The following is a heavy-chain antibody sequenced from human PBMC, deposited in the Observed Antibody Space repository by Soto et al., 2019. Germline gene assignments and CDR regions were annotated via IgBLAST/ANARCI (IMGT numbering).Heavy chain of an antibody. Sequence: SETLSLTCTVSGDSIGSSYWSWIRQSPGKGLEWIGYIYYSGSTNYNPSLKSRVTISINTSKKQFSLKLTSVTAADTAVFYCARLYPFYDFSTGSQMFAFDVWGQGTVVT. V-gene: IGHV4-59*01. J-gene: IGHJ3*01. CDR2: IYYSGST. CDR3: ARLYPFYDFSTGSQMFAFDV. CDR1: GDSIGSSY. D-gene: IGHD3-3*01.